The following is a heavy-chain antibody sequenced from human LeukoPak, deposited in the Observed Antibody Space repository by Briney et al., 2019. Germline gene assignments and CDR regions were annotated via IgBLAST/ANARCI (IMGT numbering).Heavy chain of an antibody. V-gene: IGHV3-23*01. CDR1: GFTFSSYA. J-gene: IGHJ4*02. CDR3: AKAKQWLSSYFDY. Sequence: GGSLRLSSAASGFTFSSYAMGWVRQAPGKGLEWVSAISGSGGSTYYADSVKGRFTISRDNSKNTLYLQMNSLRAEDTAVYYCAKAKQWLSSYFDYWGQGTLVTVSS. D-gene: IGHD6-19*01. CDR2: ISGSGGST.